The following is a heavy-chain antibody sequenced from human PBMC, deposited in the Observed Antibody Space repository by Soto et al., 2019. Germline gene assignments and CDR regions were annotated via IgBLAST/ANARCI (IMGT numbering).Heavy chain of an antibody. Sequence: EVQLVESGGGLVQPGGSLRLSCAASGFRFSSYEMNWVRQAPGKGLEWVSYISSSGSTIYFADSVKGRFTISRDNAKNSLYLKMNSLSAEDTAVYYCATRSGGGGAFDFWGQGTMVTVSS. CDR1: GFRFSSYE. J-gene: IGHJ3*01. V-gene: IGHV3-48*03. D-gene: IGHD3-10*01. CDR2: ISSSGSTI. CDR3: ATRSGGGGAFDF.